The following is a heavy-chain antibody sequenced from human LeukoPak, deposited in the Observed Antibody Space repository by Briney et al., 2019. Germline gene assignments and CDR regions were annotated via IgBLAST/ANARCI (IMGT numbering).Heavy chain of an antibody. CDR1: GGSISSYY. J-gene: IGHJ1*01. V-gene: IGHV4-59*01. CDR2: IYYSGST. D-gene: IGHD2-21*02. Sequence: SETLSLTCTVSGGSISSYYWSWIRQPPGKGREWIGYIYYSGSTNYNPSLKSRVTISVDTSKNQFSLKLSSVTAADTAVYYCAIELAYCGGDCYSGYFQHWGQGTLVTVSS. CDR3: AIELAYCGGDCYSGYFQH.